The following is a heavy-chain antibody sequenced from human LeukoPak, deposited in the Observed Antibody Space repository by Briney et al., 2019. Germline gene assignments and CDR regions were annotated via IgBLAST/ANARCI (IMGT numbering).Heavy chain of an antibody. CDR1: GGSISSGGYS. CDR2: IYHSGST. CDR3: ARDSGYLGY. J-gene: IGHJ4*02. D-gene: IGHD7-27*01. V-gene: IGHV4-30-2*01. Sequence: PSQTLSLTCAVSGGSISSGGYSWSWIRQPPGKGLEWIGYIYHSGSTYYNPSLKSRVTISVDRSKNQFSLKLSSVTAADMAVYYCARDSGYLGYWGQGTLVTVSS.